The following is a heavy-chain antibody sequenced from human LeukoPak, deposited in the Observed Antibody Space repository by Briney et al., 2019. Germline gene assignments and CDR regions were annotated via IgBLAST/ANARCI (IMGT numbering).Heavy chain of an antibody. CDR3: ARGGLTSSWFEY. D-gene: IGHD6-13*01. CDR2: ISPDGNNK. Sequence: QSGGSLRLSCAASGFTFTTYAMHWVRQAPGKGLEWVAAISPDGNNKYYADSVKSRFTISRDNSKNTVYVQMNSLRVEDTAVYYCARGGLTSSWFEYWGQGTLVTVAS. J-gene: IGHJ4*02. CDR1: GFTFTTYA. V-gene: IGHV3-30-3*01.